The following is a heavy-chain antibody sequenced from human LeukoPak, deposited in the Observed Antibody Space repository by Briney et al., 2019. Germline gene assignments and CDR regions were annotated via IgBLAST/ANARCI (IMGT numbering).Heavy chain of an antibody. CDR3: ARSGVVGAYDYYGMDV. D-gene: IGHD2-15*01. CDR1: GFTFSGYG. CDR2: ISYDGSKK. J-gene: IGHJ6*02. Sequence: PGGSLRLSCAASGFTFSGYGMHWVRQAPGKGLDWVAVISYDGSKKYYADSVKGRFTISRDNSKNTLYLQMNSLRAEDTAVYYCARSGVVGAYDYYGMDVGGQGTTVTVSS. V-gene: IGHV3-30*03.